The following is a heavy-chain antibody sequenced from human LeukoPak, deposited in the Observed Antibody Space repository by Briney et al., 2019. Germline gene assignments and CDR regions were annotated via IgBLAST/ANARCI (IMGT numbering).Heavy chain of an antibody. CDR2: ISSSSSYI. CDR1: GFNFSSYS. CDR3: ARWETDDSSLGYYYYTDV. J-gene: IGHJ6*03. Sequence: GGSLRLSCAASGFNFSSYSMNWVRQAPGKGLEWVSSISSSSSYIYYADSVKGRFTISRDNAKNSLYLQMNSLRAEDTAVYYCARWETDDSSLGYYYYTDVWGKGTTVTVSS. V-gene: IGHV3-21*01. D-gene: IGHD3-22*01.